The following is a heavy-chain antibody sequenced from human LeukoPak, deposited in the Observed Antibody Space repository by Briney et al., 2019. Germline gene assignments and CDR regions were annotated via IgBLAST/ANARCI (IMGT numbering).Heavy chain of an antibody. D-gene: IGHD4-17*01. CDR3: AGLLTTVTTGWFDP. V-gene: IGHV4-34*01. J-gene: IGHJ5*02. CDR1: GGSFSDYY. CDR2: INHSGST. Sequence: SETLSLTCAVYGGSFSDYYWIWLRQPPGMGLEWLGEINHSGSTNYNPSLNSRVTISVDTSKNQFSLKLSSVTAADTAVYYCAGLLTTVTTGWFDPWGQGTLVTVSS.